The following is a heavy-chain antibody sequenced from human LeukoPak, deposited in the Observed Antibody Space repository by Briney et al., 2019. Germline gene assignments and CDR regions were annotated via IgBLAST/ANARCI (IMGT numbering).Heavy chain of an antibody. CDR2: ISGGGDMT. D-gene: IGHD3-10*02. Sequence: GGSLRLSCAASGFTFSSYAMSWVRQGPGEGLEWVSAISGGGDMTHYTDSVKGRFTISRDNSRNVLYLQMNSLRADDAAIYYCAELGITMIGGVWGKGTTVTISS. CDR1: GFTFSSYA. V-gene: IGHV3-23*01. J-gene: IGHJ6*04. CDR3: AELGITMIGGV.